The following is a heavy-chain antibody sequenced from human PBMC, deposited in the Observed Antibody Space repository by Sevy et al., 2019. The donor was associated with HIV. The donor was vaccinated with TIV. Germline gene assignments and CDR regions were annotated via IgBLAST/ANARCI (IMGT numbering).Heavy chain of an antibody. Sequence: RGSLRLSCAASGFTVSSNYMSWVRQAPGKGLEWVSVIYSGGSTYYADSVKGRFTISRDNSKNTLYLQMNSLRAEDTAVYYCARAIQYYYDSSGYHPFDYWGQGTLVTVSS. CDR3: ARAIQYYYDSSGYHPFDY. CDR2: IYSGGST. CDR1: GFTVSSNY. J-gene: IGHJ4*02. V-gene: IGHV3-53*01. D-gene: IGHD3-22*01.